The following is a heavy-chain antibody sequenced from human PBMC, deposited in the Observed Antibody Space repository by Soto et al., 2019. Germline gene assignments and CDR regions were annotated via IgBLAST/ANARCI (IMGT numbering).Heavy chain of an antibody. Sequence: QVQLQQWGAGLLKPSETLSLTCAVYGGSFSGYYWSWIRQPPGKGLEWIGEINHSGSTNYNPSLKSRVTISVDTSKNQFSLKLSSLTAADTAVYYCAVTATSSYYYYMDVWGKGTTVTVSS. V-gene: IGHV4-34*01. J-gene: IGHJ6*03. CDR1: GGSFSGYY. D-gene: IGHD2-21*02. CDR2: INHSGST. CDR3: AVTATSSYYYYMDV.